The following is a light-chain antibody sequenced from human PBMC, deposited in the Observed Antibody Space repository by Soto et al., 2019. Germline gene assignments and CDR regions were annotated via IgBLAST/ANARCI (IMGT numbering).Light chain of an antibody. V-gene: IGKV1-17*01. CDR2: AAS. CDR1: QGIRTD. Sequence: DIQMTQSPSSLSASVGDRVTITCRASQGIRTDLGWYQQKPGKATKRLIYAASSLESGVSVRFSGSRSGTASTLTIDSLQPEDFATYYCLQYNSYPFTFGPGNKVDLK. CDR3: LQYNSYPFT. J-gene: IGKJ3*01.